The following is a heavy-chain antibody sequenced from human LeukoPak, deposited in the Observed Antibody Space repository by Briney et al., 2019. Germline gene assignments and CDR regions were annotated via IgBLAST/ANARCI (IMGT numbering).Heavy chain of an antibody. CDR1: GYTFTGYY. CDR3: ARDYGSGSYYKYAFDI. CDR2: INPNSGGT. V-gene: IGHV1-2*02. Sequence: ASVKVSCKASGYTFTGYYMHWVRQAPGQGLEWMGWINPNSGGTNYAQKFQGRVTMTRDTSISTAYMELSRLRSDDTAVYYCARDYGSGSYYKYAFDIWGQGTMVTVSS. D-gene: IGHD3-10*01. J-gene: IGHJ3*02.